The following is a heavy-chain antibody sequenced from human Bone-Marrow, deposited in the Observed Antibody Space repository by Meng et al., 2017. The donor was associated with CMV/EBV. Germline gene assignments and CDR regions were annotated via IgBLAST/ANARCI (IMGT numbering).Heavy chain of an antibody. D-gene: IGHD3-3*01. CDR2: IIPILGIA. Sequence: SVKVSCKASGGTFGSYAISWVRQAPGQGLEWMGGIIPILGIANYAQKFQGRVTITADKSTSTAYMELSSLRSEDTAVYYCARWASYDFWSGYYIALDVWGQGNTVNVDS. V-gene: IGHV1-69*10. CDR3: ARWASYDFWSGYYIALDV. J-gene: IGHJ6*01. CDR1: GGTFGSYA.